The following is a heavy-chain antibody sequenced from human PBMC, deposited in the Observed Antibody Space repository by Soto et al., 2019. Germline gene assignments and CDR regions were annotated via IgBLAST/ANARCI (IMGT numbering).Heavy chain of an antibody. CDR1: GVTVRNYA. CDR3: ARGFSAGKGSPPDY. J-gene: IGHJ4*02. D-gene: IGHD3-10*01. V-gene: IGHV3-23*01. CDR2: LNGSGGST. Sequence: GGSLRLACAASGVTVRNYAMTWVRQAPGKGLEWVSGLNGSGGSTSSADSVKGRFAISRDNSKNTLYLQMNSLRDGDTAVYYYARGFSAGKGSPPDYWGQGTLVTVSS.